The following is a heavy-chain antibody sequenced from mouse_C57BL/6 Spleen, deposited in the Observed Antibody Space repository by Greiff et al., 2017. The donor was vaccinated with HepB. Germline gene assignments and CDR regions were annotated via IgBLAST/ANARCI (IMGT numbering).Heavy chain of an antibody. CDR2: INPSNGGT. CDR1: GYTFTSYW. V-gene: IGHV1-53*01. CDR3: ARWAITTVVPFDY. J-gene: IGHJ2*01. Sequence: QVQLQQPGTELVKPGASVKLSCKASGYTFTSYWMHWVKQRPGQGLEWIGNINPSNGGTNYNEKFKSKATLTVDKSSSTAYMQLSSLTSEDSAVYYGARWAITTVVPFDYWGQGTTLTVSS. D-gene: IGHD1-1*01.